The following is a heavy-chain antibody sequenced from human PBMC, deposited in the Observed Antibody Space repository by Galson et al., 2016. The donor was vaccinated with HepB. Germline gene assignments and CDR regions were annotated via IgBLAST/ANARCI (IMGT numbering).Heavy chain of an antibody. CDR2: VYHSGST. Sequence: LSLTCAVSGDLINSSNWWIWVRQPPGKGLEWIGEVYHSGSTNFNPSLKSRVTISADKSKNQFSLRLTSVTAADTAIYYCARQRVVITTRSDYYYYGLDVWGRGTTVTVSS. CDR3: ARQRVVITTRSDYYYYGLDV. D-gene: IGHD3-22*01. J-gene: IGHJ6*02. V-gene: IGHV4-4*02. CDR1: GDLINSSNW.